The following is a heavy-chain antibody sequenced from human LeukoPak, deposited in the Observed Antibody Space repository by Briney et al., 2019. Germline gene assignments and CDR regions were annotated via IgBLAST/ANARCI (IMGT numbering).Heavy chain of an antibody. CDR2: ISGSGGST. V-gene: IGHV3-23*01. D-gene: IGHD3-3*02. Sequence: GGSRRLSCAASRFTFSSYATSWVRQAPGKGLEWVSSISGSGGSTYYADSVEGRFTLPRDNSKNALYLKMNSLRAEDTAVYYCARLRHLWLQDFWGRGTLVTVSS. J-gene: IGHJ4*02. CDR1: RFTFSSYA. CDR3: ARLRHLWLQDF.